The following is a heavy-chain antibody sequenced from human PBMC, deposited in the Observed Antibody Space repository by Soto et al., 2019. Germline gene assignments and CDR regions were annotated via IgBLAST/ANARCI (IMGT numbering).Heavy chain of an antibody. D-gene: IGHD3-10*01. J-gene: IGHJ4*02. CDR1: GFTFSSYG. CDR2: ISYDGSDN. CDR3: AKVMGVRGVTSGADN. Sequence: QVQLVESGGGVVQPGRSLRLSCAASGFTFSSYGMHWVRQPPGKGLEWVAVISYDGSDNYYADSVKGRFTISRHNSKNTLYLQMNSLRAEYTAVYYCAKVMGVRGVTSGADNWGQGTLVTVSS. V-gene: IGHV3-30*18.